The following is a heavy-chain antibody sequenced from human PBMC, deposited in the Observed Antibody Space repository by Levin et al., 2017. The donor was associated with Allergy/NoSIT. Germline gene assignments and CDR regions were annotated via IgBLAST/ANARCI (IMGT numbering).Heavy chain of an antibody. Sequence: GGSLRLSCAASGFTFSSYAMSWVRQAPGKGLEWVSAISGSGGSTYYADSVKGRFTISRDNSKNTLYLQMNSLRAEDTAVYYCAKDGEHDFWSGYYRLGLGTEYYFDYWGQGTLVTVSS. CDR2: ISGSGGST. V-gene: IGHV3-23*01. J-gene: IGHJ4*02. D-gene: IGHD3-3*01. CDR1: GFTFSSYA. CDR3: AKDGEHDFWSGYYRLGLGTEYYFDY.